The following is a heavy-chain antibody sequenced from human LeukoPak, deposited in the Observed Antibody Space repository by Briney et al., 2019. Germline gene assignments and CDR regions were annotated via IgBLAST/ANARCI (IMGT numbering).Heavy chain of an antibody. Sequence: ASVKVSCKASGYTFTSYGISWVRQAPGQGLEWMGWISAYNGNTNYAQKLQGRVTMTTDTSTSTAYMELRSLRSDDTAVYYCAAAGQYSSGWWNAFDIWGQGTVVSVSS. J-gene: IGHJ3*02. CDR1: GYTFTSYG. CDR2: ISAYNGNT. V-gene: IGHV1-18*01. D-gene: IGHD6-19*01. CDR3: AAAGQYSSGWWNAFDI.